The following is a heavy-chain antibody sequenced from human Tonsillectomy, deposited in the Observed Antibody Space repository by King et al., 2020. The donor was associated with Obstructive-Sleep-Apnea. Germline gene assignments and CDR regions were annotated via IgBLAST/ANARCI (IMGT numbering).Heavy chain of an antibody. CDR3: ARAPDSDFWSGSWLRGGMDV. V-gene: IGHV3-21*01. CDR1: GFTFSSYS. Sequence: VQLVESGGGLVKPGGSLRLSCAASGFTFSSYSMNWVRQAPGKGLEWVSSISSSSSYIYYADSVKGRFIISRDNANNSLYLQMNSLRAEDTAVYYCARAPDSDFWSGSWLRGGMDVWGQGTTVTVSS. D-gene: IGHD3-3*01. CDR2: ISSSSSYI. J-gene: IGHJ6*02.